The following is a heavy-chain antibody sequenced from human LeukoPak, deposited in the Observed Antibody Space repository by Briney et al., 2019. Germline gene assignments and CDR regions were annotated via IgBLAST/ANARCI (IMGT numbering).Heavy chain of an antibody. V-gene: IGHV3-21*01. CDR3: AAGGYYDGSGYYKYFQH. D-gene: IGHD3-22*01. J-gene: IGHJ1*01. Sequence: GGSLRLSRAASGFTFSSYEMNWVRQAPGKGLEWVSSIRSDSTYIYHADPVKGRFTLSRDNAKNSVFLQMNSLRAEDTAVYYCAAGGYYDGSGYYKYFQHWGQGTLVTVSS. CDR1: GFTFSSYE. CDR2: IRSDSTYI.